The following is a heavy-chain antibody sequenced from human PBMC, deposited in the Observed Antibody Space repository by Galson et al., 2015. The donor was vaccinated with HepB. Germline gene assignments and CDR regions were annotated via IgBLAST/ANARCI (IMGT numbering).Heavy chain of an antibody. Sequence: SLRLSCAASGFTFNNYDFHWVRQTAGKGLEWVPGIGTGGGPNYPDAVKGRFTISGENAQNSVFLQMNSLRDGDTAVYYCARESGTPGNWYFDLWGRGTVVIVSS. V-gene: IGHV3-13*05. CDR3: ARESGTPGNWYFDL. J-gene: IGHJ2*01. CDR1: GFTFNNYD. CDR2: IGTGGGP. D-gene: IGHD1-1*01.